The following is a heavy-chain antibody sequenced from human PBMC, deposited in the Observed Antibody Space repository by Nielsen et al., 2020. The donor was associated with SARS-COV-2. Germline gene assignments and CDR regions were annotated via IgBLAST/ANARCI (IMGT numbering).Heavy chain of an antibody. J-gene: IGHJ4*02. CDR2: INHSGST. D-gene: IGHD2-2*03. Sequence: SETLSLTCAVYGGSFSGYYWSWIRQPPGKGLEWIGEINHSGSTNYNPSLKSRVTISVDTSKNQFSLKLSSVTAADTAVYYCARGRAVDIVVVPAASLGYWGQGTLVTVSS. CDR3: ARGRAVDIVVVPAASLGY. CDR1: GGSFSGYY. V-gene: IGHV4-34*01.